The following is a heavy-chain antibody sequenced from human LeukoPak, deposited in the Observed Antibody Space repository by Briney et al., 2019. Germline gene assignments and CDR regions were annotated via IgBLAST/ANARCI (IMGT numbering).Heavy chain of an antibody. Sequence: AGGSLRLSCGASRLTLSTYTMNWVRQAPGKGLEWVSHIAGRSDSIYYADSVKGRFTISRDKAKNSLHLQMKSLRAEDTAVYYCAHMWEYFDWLLHQTDYYYGMDVWGQGTTVTVSS. CDR1: RLTLSTYT. CDR2: IAGRSDSI. V-gene: IGHV3-21*05. J-gene: IGHJ6*02. D-gene: IGHD3-9*01. CDR3: AHMWEYFDWLLHQTDYYYGMDV.